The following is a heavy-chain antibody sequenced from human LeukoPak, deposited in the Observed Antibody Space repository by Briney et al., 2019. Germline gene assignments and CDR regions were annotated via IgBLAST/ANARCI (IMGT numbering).Heavy chain of an antibody. CDR2: IIPIFGTA. J-gene: IGHJ5*02. V-gene: IGHV1-69*13. CDR3: AREGSEIFGVVEVLNWFDP. D-gene: IGHD3-3*01. CDR1: GGTFSSYA. Sequence: SVKVSCTASGGTFSSYAISWVRQAPGQGLEWMGGIIPIFGTANYAQKFQGRVTITADESTRTAYMELRSLRSEDTAVYYCAREGSEIFGVVEVLNWFDPWGQGTLVTVSS.